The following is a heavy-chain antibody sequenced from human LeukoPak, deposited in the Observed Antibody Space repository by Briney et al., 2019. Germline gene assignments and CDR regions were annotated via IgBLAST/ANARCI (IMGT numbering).Heavy chain of an antibody. CDR3: TTDPPYCTNGVCSEGDY. Sequence: PGGSLRLSCAASGFTFRNAWMSWVRQAPGKGLEWVGRIKSKTDGGTTDYAAPVKGRFTISRDDSKNTLYLQMNSLKTEDTAVYYCTTDPPYCTNGVCSEGDYWGQGTLVTVSS. CDR1: GFTFRNAW. J-gene: IGHJ4*02. CDR2: IKSKTDGGTT. V-gene: IGHV3-15*01. D-gene: IGHD2-8*01.